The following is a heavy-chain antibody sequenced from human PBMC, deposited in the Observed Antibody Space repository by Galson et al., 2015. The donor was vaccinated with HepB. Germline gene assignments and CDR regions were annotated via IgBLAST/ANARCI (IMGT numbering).Heavy chain of an antibody. Sequence: TLSLTCNVSGASISSGGYYWSWIRQHPGKGLEWIGYIYYSGTTDYNPSLKSRVAISVDTSKNQFSLKLNSVTAADTAVYYCARDKLYNNYFDSWGQGTLVTVSS. CDR3: ARDKLYNNYFDS. CDR2: IYYSGTT. V-gene: IGHV4-31*03. J-gene: IGHJ4*02. D-gene: IGHD5-24*01. CDR1: GASISSGGYY.